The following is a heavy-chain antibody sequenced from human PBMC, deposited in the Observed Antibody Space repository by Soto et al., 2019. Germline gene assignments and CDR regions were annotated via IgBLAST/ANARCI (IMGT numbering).Heavy chain of an antibody. V-gene: IGHV3-23*01. CDR3: AKFRYDYIWGSYRPAEDKWFDP. D-gene: IGHD3-16*02. CDR1: GFTFSSYS. CDR2: ISGSGGST. J-gene: IGHJ5*02. Sequence: GGSLRLSCATSGFTFSSYSMSWVRQAPGKGLEWVSAISGSGGSTYYADAVKGRFTICRDNSKNTLYLQMNSLRAEDTAVYYCAKFRYDYIWGSYRPAEDKWFDPWGQGTLVTVS.